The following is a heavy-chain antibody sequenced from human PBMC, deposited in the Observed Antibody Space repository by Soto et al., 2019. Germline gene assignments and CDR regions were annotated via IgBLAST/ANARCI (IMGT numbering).Heavy chain of an antibody. J-gene: IGHJ4*02. CDR2: ISAYNGNT. Sequence: ASVKVSCKASGYTFTSYGISWVRQAPGQGLEWMGWISAYNGNTNNAQKLQGRVTLTTDTSTSTAYMELRSLRADDTAVYYCARDLRGSIAAAPPPFDYWGQGTLVTVSS. CDR3: ARDLRGSIAAAPPPFDY. CDR1: GYTFTSYG. V-gene: IGHV1-18*01. D-gene: IGHD6-13*01.